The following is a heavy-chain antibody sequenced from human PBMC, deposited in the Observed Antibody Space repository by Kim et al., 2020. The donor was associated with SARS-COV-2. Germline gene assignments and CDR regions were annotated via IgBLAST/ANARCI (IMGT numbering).Heavy chain of an antibody. Sequence: SQTLSLTCAISGDSVSSNSAAWNWIRQSPSRGLEWLGRTYYRSKWYNDYAVSVKSRITINPDTSKNQFSLQLNSVTPEDTAVYYCARDQDRIAVAGKDIGRPAKSDYYGMDVWGQGTTVTVSS. CDR1: GDSVSSNSAA. D-gene: IGHD6-19*01. CDR2: TYYRSKWYN. CDR3: ARDQDRIAVAGKDIGRPAKSDYYGMDV. J-gene: IGHJ6*02. V-gene: IGHV6-1*01.